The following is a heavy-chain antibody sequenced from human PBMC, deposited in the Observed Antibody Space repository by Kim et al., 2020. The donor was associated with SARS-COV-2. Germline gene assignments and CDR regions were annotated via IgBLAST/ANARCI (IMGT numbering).Heavy chain of an antibody. CDR2: IYHSGST. D-gene: IGHD6-6*01. Sequence: SETLSLTCHVSGGSISSTNWWSWVRQPPGKGLEWIGDIYHSGSTNYNPSLQSRVTISVDKSKNHFSLKLSSVIAADTAVYYCASRRGPYSSSSMSGWGQGTLVTVSS. CDR1: GGSISSTNW. CDR3: ASRRGPYSSSSMSG. V-gene: IGHV4-4*02. J-gene: IGHJ4*02.